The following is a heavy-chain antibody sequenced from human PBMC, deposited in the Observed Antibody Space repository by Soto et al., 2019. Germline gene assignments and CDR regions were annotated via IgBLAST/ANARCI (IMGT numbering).Heavy chain of an antibody. CDR2: INPNSGGT. D-gene: IGHD3-10*01. CDR3: ARDARGDEAPMDY. Sequence: ASVKVSCKASGYTFTGYYMHWVRQAPGQGLEWMGWINPNSGGTNYAQKFQGWVTMTRDTSISTAYMELSRLRSDDTAVYYCARDARGDEAPMDYWGQGSLVTAPQ. J-gene: IGHJ4*02. CDR1: GYTFTGYY. V-gene: IGHV1-2*04.